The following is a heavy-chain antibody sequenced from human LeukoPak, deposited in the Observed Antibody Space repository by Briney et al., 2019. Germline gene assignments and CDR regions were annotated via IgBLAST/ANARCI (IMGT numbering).Heavy chain of an antibody. J-gene: IGHJ4*02. CDR2: IHTSGIT. CDR3: ARDLGSNYVYFDY. V-gene: IGHV4-4*07. D-gene: IGHD1-26*01. Sequence: SETLSLTCTVSGGSISSHYWSWIRQPAGKGLEYIGRIHTSGITNYNPSLKSRVTMSGDTSKNQFSLKLSSVTAADTAVYCCARDLGSNYVYFDYWGQGSLVTVSS. CDR1: GGSISSHY.